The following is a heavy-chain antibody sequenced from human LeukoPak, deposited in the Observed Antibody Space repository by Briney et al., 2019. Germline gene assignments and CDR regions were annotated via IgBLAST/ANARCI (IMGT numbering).Heavy chain of an antibody. Sequence: SETLSLTCAVSGYSISSGYYCGWIRQPPGKGLEWIGSIYHSGSTYYNPSLKSRVTISVDTSKNQFSLKLSSVTAADTAVYYCAQHDLYGSGSPDYWGQGTLVTVSS. CDR3: AQHDLYGSGSPDY. J-gene: IGHJ4*02. V-gene: IGHV4-38-2*01. CDR1: GYSISSGYY. CDR2: IYHSGST. D-gene: IGHD3-10*01.